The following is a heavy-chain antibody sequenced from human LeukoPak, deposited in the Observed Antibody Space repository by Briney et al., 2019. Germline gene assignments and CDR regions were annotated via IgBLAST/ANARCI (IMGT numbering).Heavy chain of an antibody. CDR2: IYYIGST. D-gene: IGHD4/OR15-4a*01. V-gene: IGHV4-31*03. CDR1: GGSISRGSKY. J-gene: IGHJ4*02. Sequence: SETLSLTCTVSGGSISRGSKYWSWIRQHPGKGLEWIEYIYYIGSTYYNPSLKSRVTISLDTSKNQFSLHLTSVTAADTAVYYCARAPETSNFGPLECWGQGTLVTVSS. CDR3: ARAPETSNFGPLEC.